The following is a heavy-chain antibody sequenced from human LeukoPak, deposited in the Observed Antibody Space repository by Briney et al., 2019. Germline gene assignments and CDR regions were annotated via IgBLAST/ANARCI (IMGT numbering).Heavy chain of an antibody. V-gene: IGHV4-31*03. CDR3: ARGFKTAMVLL. CDR1: GGSISSGGYY. Sequence: SETLSLTCTVSGGSISSGGYYWSWIRQHPGKGLEWIGYIYCSGSTYYNPSLKSRVTISVDTSKNQFSLKLSSVTAADTAVYYCARGFKTAMVLLWGQGTLVTVSS. CDR2: IYCSGST. D-gene: IGHD5-18*01. J-gene: IGHJ4*02.